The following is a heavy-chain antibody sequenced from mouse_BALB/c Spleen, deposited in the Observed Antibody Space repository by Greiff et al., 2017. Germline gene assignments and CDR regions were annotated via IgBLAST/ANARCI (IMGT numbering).Heavy chain of an antibody. D-gene: IGHD2-4*01. CDR1: GHTFTNYW. CDR3: ARGEITTGYWYFDV. Sequence: VQLQQSGAELVRPGTSVKISCKASGHTFTNYWLGWVKQRPGHGLEWIGDIYPGGGYTNYNEKFKGKATLTADTSSSTAYMQLSSLTSEDSAVYFCARGEITTGYWYFDVWGAGTTVTVSS. CDR2: IYPGGGYT. V-gene: IGHV1-63*02. J-gene: IGHJ1*01.